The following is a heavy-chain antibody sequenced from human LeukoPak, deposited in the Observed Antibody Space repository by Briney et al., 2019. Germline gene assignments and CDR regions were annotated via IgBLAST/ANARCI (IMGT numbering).Heavy chain of an antibody. Sequence: GGSLRLSCAASGFTVSSNYMSWVRQAPGKGLEWVSVIYSGGSTYYADSVKGRFTISRDNSKNTLYLQMNSLRAEDTAVYYCAKGLQWELPLEYWGQGTLVTVSS. J-gene: IGHJ4*02. CDR3: AKGLQWELPLEY. V-gene: IGHV3-53*01. D-gene: IGHD1-26*01. CDR2: IYSGGST. CDR1: GFTVSSNY.